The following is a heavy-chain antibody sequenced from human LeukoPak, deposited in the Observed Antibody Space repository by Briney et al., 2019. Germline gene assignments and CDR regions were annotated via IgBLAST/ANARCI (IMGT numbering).Heavy chain of an antibody. Sequence: PGGSLRLSCAASGFTFSSYAMSWVRQAPGKGLEWVSYISSSGSTIYYADSVKGRFTISRDNAKNSLYLQMNSLRAEDTAIYYCAREDSSGLDYWGQGTLVTVSS. V-gene: IGHV3-48*03. CDR1: GFTFSSYA. D-gene: IGHD6-19*01. CDR3: AREDSSGLDY. CDR2: ISSSGSTI. J-gene: IGHJ4*02.